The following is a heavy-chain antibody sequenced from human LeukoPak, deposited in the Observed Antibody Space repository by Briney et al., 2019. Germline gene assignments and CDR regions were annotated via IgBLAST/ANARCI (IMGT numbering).Heavy chain of an antibody. CDR2: INPNSGGT. Sequence: ASVKVSCKASGYTFTDYYFYWVRQAPGQGLECVGWINPNSGGTNYAQRFQGRVTMTRDTSISTAYMELSRLRSDDTAVYYYARSDVWGSMSPDDYWGQGTLVTVSS. CDR3: ARSDVWGSMSPDDY. CDR1: GYTFTDYY. V-gene: IGHV1-2*02. J-gene: IGHJ4*02. D-gene: IGHD3-16*01.